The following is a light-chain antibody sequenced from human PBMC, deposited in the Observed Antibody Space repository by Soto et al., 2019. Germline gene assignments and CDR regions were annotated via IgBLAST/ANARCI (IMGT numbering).Light chain of an antibody. CDR2: KAS. CDR1: QSISSW. CDR3: KQYNSYPFT. V-gene: IGKV1-5*03. Sequence: DIQMTQSPSTLSASVGDRVTITCRASQSISSWLAWYQQKPGKAPKLLIYKASSLESGVPSRFSGSGSGTEFTLTISNLQPDDFATYYCKQYNSYPFTFGPGTKVDIK. J-gene: IGKJ3*01.